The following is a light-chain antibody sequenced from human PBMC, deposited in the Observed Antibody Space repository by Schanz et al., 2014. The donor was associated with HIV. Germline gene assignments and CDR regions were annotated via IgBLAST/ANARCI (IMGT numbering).Light chain of an antibody. Sequence: DIVMTQSPLSLPVTPGEPASISCRSSQSLLHSNGYNYLAWYLQKPGQSPQLLIYLGSNRASGGPDRFSGGGSDSDFTLKISRLEAEDLGVYYCMQTLQTPQFTFGPGTKVDIK. CDR3: MQTLQTPQFT. CDR1: QSLLHSNGYNY. J-gene: IGKJ3*01. V-gene: IGKV2-28*01. CDR2: LGS.